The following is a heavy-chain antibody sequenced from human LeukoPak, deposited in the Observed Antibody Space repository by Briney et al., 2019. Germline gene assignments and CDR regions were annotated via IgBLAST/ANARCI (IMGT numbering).Heavy chain of an antibody. CDR3: ARESNSMVPYYYYYMDV. D-gene: IGHD3-10*01. Sequence: SQTLSLTCTVSGGSISSGSYYWSWIRQPAGKGLEWIGCIYTSGSTNHNPSLRTRVTISVDTSKNQFSLKVSSVTAADTAVYYCARESNSMVPYYYYYMDVWGKGTTVTVSS. CDR1: GGSISSGSYY. J-gene: IGHJ6*03. CDR2: IYTSGST. V-gene: IGHV4-61*02.